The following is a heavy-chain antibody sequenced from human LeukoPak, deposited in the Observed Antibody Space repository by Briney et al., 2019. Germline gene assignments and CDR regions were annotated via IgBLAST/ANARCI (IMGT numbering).Heavy chain of an antibody. Sequence: GGSLRLSCAASGFTFSSYSMNWVRQAPGKGLEWVGFIRSKAYGGTTGYAASVKGRFTISRDDSKSIAYLQMNSLKTEDTAVYYCTRDFFGNVVPAAIDWFDPWGQGTLVTVSS. CDR2: IRSKAYGGTT. D-gene: IGHD2-2*02. CDR1: GFTFSSYS. CDR3: TRDFFGNVVPAAIDWFDP. J-gene: IGHJ5*02. V-gene: IGHV3-49*04.